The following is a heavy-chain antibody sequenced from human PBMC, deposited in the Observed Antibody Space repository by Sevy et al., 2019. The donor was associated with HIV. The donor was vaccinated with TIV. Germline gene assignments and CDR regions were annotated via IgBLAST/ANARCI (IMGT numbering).Heavy chain of an antibody. D-gene: IGHD2-15*01. Sequence: SETLSLTCAVYGGSFSGYYWSWIRQPPGKGLEWIGEINHSGSTNYNPSLKSRVTISEDTSKNQFSLKLSSVTAADTAVYYCADIRNWFDPWGQGTLVTVSS. CDR2: INHSGST. CDR1: GGSFSGYY. V-gene: IGHV4-34*01. J-gene: IGHJ5*02. CDR3: ADIRNWFDP.